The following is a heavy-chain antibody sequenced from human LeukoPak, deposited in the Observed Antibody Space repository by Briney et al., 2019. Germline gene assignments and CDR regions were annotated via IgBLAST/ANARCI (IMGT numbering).Heavy chain of an antibody. CDR1: GFTFSSYW. V-gene: IGHV3-7*03. D-gene: IGHD3-3*01. CDR3: ARDQYDTWSRRGNFDS. J-gene: IGHJ4*02. Sequence: GGSLRLSCAASGFTFSSYWMNWARQAPGKGLEWVANIKLDGSEKNYVDSVKGRFTISRDNTKNSLYLQMNSLRVEDTAVFYCARDQYDTWSRRGNFDSWGQGTLVIVSS. CDR2: IKLDGSEK.